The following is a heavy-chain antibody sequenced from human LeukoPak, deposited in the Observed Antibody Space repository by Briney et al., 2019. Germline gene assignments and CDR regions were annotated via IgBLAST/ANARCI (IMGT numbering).Heavy chain of an antibody. J-gene: IGHJ6*03. Sequence: ASVKLSCNASGATFSSYAISWVRHAPGQGLEWMGGIIPIFGTANYAQKFQGRVTITTDESTSTAYMELSGLRSEDTAVYYCATQEDIVVVVAATLGHYYYYMDVWGKGTTVTVSS. CDR2: IIPIFGTA. CDR1: GATFSSYA. CDR3: ATQEDIVVVVAATLGHYYYYMDV. V-gene: IGHV1-69*05. D-gene: IGHD2-15*01.